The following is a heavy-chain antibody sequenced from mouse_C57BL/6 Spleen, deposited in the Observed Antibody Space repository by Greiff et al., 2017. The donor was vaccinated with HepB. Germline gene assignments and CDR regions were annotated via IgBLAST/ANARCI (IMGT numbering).Heavy chain of an antibody. D-gene: IGHD2-4*01. J-gene: IGHJ4*01. CDR2: INPNNGGT. CDR3: AREDDYDVGYAMDY. Sequence: EVKLQESGPELVKPGASVKMSCKASGYTFTDYNMHWVKQSHGKSLEWIGYINPNNGGTSYNQKFKGKATLTVNKSSSTAYMELRSLTSEDSAVYYSAREDDYDVGYAMDYWGQGTSVTVSS. V-gene: IGHV1-22*01. CDR1: GYTFTDYN.